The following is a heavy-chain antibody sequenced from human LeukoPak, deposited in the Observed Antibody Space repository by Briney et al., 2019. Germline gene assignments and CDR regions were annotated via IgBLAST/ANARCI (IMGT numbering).Heavy chain of an antibody. D-gene: IGHD5-18*01. CDR1: GFTFTTYW. J-gene: IGHJ6*02. CDR3: ARDAVDTANAV. CDR2: INSDGSIT. V-gene: IGHV3-74*01. Sequence: GGSLRLSCAASGFTFTTYWMHWVRQAPGKGLVWVSHINSDGSITSYADSVKGRFTISRDNAKNTLYLQMNSLRAEDTAVYYCARDAVDTANAVWGQGTTVTVTS.